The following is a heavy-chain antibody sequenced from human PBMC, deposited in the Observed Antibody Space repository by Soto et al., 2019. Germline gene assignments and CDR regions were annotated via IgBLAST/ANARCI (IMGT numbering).Heavy chain of an antibody. D-gene: IGHD6-19*01. CDR3: AKDYSSVWSRGIDF. J-gene: IGHJ4*02. V-gene: IGHV3-23*01. CDR1: GFTFNNYA. Sequence: GGSLRLSCSATGFTFNNYAFTWVRRAAGKGLEWVAAISDAGERTNYADSVRGRFTVSRDNSKNTLHLQLNSLRAEDTAVYYCAKDYSSVWSRGIDFWGQGTLVTSPQ. CDR2: ISDAGERT.